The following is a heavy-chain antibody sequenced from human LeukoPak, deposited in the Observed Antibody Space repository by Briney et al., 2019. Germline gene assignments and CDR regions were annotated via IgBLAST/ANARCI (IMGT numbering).Heavy chain of an antibody. CDR2: INPNSGGT. D-gene: IGHD3-10*01. CDR3: ARERITMVRGVKSWFDP. Sequence: ASVKVSCKASGYTFTGYYMHWVRQAPGQGLEWMGWINPNSGGTNYAQKFQGRVTMTRDTSISTAYMELSRLRSDDTAVYYCARERITMVRGVKSWFDPWGQGTLVTVSS. V-gene: IGHV1-2*02. J-gene: IGHJ5*02. CDR1: GYTFTGYY.